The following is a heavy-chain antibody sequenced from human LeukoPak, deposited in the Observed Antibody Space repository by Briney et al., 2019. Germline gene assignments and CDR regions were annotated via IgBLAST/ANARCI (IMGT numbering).Heavy chain of an antibody. CDR1: GFTFSSYA. J-gene: IGHJ4*02. CDR2: ISYDGSNK. V-gene: IGHV3-30*04. Sequence: GGSLRLSCAASGFTFSSYAMHWVRQAPGKGLEWVAVISYDGSNKYYADSVKGRFTISRDNSKNTLYLQMNSLRAEDTAVYYCAKGARWLQLLDYWGQGTLVTVSS. CDR3: AKGARWLQLLDY. D-gene: IGHD5-24*01.